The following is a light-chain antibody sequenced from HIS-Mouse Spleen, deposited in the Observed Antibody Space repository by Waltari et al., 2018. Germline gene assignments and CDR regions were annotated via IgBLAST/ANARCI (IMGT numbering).Light chain of an antibody. J-gene: IGLJ3*02. CDR1: SSNIGNNY. Sequence: QSVLTQPPSVSAAPGQKVTISCSGSSSNIGNNYLSWYQQPPGTAPKLLLYFRNNCPSEIPGRCADATCATSATLGSTSLQTGDEADYYCGTWDSSLSAGVFGGGTKLTVL. CDR2: FRN. CDR3: GTWDSSLSAGV. V-gene: IGLV1-51*01.